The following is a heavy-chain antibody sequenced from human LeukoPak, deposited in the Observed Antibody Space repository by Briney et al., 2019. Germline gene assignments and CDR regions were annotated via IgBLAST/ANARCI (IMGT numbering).Heavy chain of an antibody. D-gene: IGHD5-18*01. Sequence: ASVKASCKASGYTFTGYYMHWVRQAPGQGLEWMGWINPNSGGTNYAQKFQGRVTMTRDTSISTAYMELSRLRSDDTAVYYCAREQGYSYGSADYWGQGTLVTVSS. V-gene: IGHV1-2*02. J-gene: IGHJ4*02. CDR3: AREQGYSYGSADY. CDR1: GYTFTGYY. CDR2: INPNSGGT.